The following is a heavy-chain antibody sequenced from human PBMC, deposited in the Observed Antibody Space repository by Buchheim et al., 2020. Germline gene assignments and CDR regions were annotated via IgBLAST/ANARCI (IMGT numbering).Heavy chain of an antibody. CDR2: TYSAGNT. V-gene: IGHV4-39*02. J-gene: IGHJ5*02. Sequence: QLHLQESGPGLVKPSETLSLTCTVSGSSIISTDYHWGWIRQPPGKGLEWIGLTYSAGNTYYNPSLKSRVTISADTSNNHFSLRLTSVTAADTAIYYCARLKTFNNWLDPWGQGTL. CDR1: GSSIISTDYH. CDR3: ARLKTFNNWLDP.